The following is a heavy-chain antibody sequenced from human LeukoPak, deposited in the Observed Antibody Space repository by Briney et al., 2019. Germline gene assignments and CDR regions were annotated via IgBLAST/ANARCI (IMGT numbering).Heavy chain of an antibody. CDR3: AKAQYYYGSGSYREWFAYGMDV. J-gene: IGHJ6*02. CDR1: GFTFSSYG. CDR2: ISGSGGRT. V-gene: IGHV3-23*01. D-gene: IGHD3-10*01. Sequence: GGSLRLSCAASGFTFSSYGMSWVRQAPGKGLEWVSAISGSGGRTYYADSVKGRFTISRDNSKNTLYLQMDSLRAEDTAVYYCAKAQYYYGSGSYREWFAYGMDVWGQGTTVTVSS.